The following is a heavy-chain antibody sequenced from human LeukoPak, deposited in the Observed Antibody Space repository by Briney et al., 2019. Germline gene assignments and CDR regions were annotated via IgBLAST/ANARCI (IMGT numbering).Heavy chain of an antibody. D-gene: IGHD2-2*01. Sequence: GGSLRLSCAASGFTFSSYAMSWVRQAPGKGLEWVSAISGSGGSTYYADSVKGRFTFSRDNSKNTLYLQMNSLRAEDTAVYYCAKGPAASDLYYYYYGMDVWGQGTTVTVSS. CDR2: ISGSGGST. CDR3: AKGPAASDLYYYYYGMDV. J-gene: IGHJ6*02. CDR1: GFTFSSYA. V-gene: IGHV3-23*01.